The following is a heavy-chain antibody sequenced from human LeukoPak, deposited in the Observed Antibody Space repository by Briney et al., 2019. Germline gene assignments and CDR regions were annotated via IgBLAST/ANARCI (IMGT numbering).Heavy chain of an antibody. CDR1: GFTFSNAW. D-gene: IGHD6-19*01. Sequence: GGSLGLSCAASGFTFSNAWMSWVRQAPGKGLEYVSAISSNGGSTYYANSVKGRFTISRDNSKNTLYLQMGSLRAEDMAVYYCARSGYSSGWYRDWFDPWGQGTLVTVSS. CDR2: ISSNGGST. V-gene: IGHV3-64*01. J-gene: IGHJ5*02. CDR3: ARSGYSSGWYRDWFDP.